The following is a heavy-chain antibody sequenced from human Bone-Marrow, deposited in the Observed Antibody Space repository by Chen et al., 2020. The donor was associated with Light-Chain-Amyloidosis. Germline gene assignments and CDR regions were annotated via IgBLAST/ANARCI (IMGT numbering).Heavy chain of an antibody. J-gene: IGHJ3*01. D-gene: IGHD2-8*02. CDR3: ARDEDCTVTGCPRGGDDGFDS. Sequence: EVQLVESGGGLVKPGGSLRLSCAASGFTFNHYSMNWVRQAPGGGLGGGLGWVAVISRRSIYILYADSVRGRSTISRDNARNSLYLQLNSLRAEDTAVYYCARDEDCTVTGCPRGGDDGFDSWGQGTMVTVSS. CDR1: GFTFNHYS. V-gene: IGHV3-21*01. CDR2: ISRRSIYI.